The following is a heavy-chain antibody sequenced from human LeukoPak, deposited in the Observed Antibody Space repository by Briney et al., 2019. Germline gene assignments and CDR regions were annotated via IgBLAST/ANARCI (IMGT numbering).Heavy chain of an antibody. CDR2: ISGSGGST. V-gene: IGHV3-23*01. J-gene: IGHJ4*02. D-gene: IGHD6-13*01. CDR3: AKDPTAAGTRVGYYFDY. CDR1: GFTFSSYA. Sequence: GGSLRLSCAASGFTFSSYAMSWVRQAPGKGLEWVSAISGSGGSTYYADSVKGRFTISRDNSKNTLYLRMNSLRAEDTAVYYCAKDPTAAGTRVGYYFDYWGQGTLVTVSS.